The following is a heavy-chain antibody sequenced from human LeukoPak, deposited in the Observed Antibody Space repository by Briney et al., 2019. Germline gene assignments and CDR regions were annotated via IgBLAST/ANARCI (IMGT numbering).Heavy chain of an antibody. CDR2: IKEDGSEK. J-gene: IGHJ1*01. D-gene: IGHD1-26*01. Sequence: GGSLRLSCAASGFTFSTHWMSWVRQAPGKGLEWVAKIKEDGSEKYYVDSVKGRFTISRDNAKNSLSLQMHSLRDEDTAVYYCARGPREAEYFQHWGQGTLVTVSS. V-gene: IGHV3-7*01. CDR1: GFTFSTHW. CDR3: ARGPREAEYFQH.